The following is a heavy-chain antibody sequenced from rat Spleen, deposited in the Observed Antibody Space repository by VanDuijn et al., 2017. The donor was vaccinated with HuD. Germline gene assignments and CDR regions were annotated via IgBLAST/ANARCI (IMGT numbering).Heavy chain of an antibody. J-gene: IGHJ4*01. V-gene: IGHV2-30*01. CDR2: IWTGGST. D-gene: IGHD1-12*02. CDR3: ARDVANYYAGTYGVMAV. CDR1: GFSLTSYN. Sequence: QVQLKESGPGLVQPSQTLSLTCTVSGFSLTSYNVPWVRQPTGKGLEWMGVIWTGGSTDYNSALKSRLSISRDTSKSQVFLKMNSLQTEDIATYYCARDVANYYAGTYGVMAVWGQGASVTVSS.